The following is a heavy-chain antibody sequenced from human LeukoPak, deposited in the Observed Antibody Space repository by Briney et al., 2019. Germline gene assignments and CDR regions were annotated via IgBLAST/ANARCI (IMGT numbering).Heavy chain of an antibody. CDR3: ARDSGIAAHYAFDI. Sequence: PSETLSLTCTVSGGSISSGSYYWSWIRQPAGKGLEWLGRIYTSGSTDYNPSLKSRVTISVDTSKNQFSLKLSSVTAADTAVYYCARDSGIAAHYAFDIWGQGTMVTVSS. D-gene: IGHD6-6*01. V-gene: IGHV4-61*02. CDR1: GGSISSGSYY. J-gene: IGHJ3*02. CDR2: IYTSGST.